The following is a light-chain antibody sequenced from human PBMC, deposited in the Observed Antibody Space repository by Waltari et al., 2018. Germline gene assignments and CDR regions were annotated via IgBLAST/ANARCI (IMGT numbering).Light chain of an antibody. V-gene: IGLV4-69*01. CDR1: SGHSSNI. Sequence: QLVVTQSPSASASLGASVKLTCTLSSGHSSNIVAWHQQHPEKGPRFLMKVNSDGSYSKGDEIPGRFSCSTSGAERYLIISSLQSEDEADYYCQTGGHGTWVFGGGTKLTVL. CDR3: QTGGHGTWV. J-gene: IGLJ3*02. CDR2: VNSDGSY.